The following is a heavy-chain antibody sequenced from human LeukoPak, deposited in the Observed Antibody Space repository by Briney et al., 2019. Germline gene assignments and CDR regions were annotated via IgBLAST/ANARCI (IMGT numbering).Heavy chain of an antibody. J-gene: IGHJ6*02. CDR1: GGSFSGYY. V-gene: IGHV4-34*01. D-gene: IGHD3-10*01. CDR3: ARGRLLWFGELSVYYYYGMDV. CDR2: INHSGST. Sequence: SETLSLTCAVCGGSFSGYYWSWIRQPPGKGLEWIGEINHSGSTNYNPSLKSRVTISVDTSKNQFSLKLSSVTAADTAVYYCARGRLLWFGELSVYYYYGMDVWGQGTTVTVSS.